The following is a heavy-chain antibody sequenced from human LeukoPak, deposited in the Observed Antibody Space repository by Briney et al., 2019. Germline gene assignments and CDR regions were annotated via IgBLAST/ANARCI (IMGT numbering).Heavy chain of an antibody. D-gene: IGHD3-16*02. V-gene: IGHV3-53*01. J-gene: IGHJ4*02. CDR1: GFTVCSNY. CDR2: IYSGGST. Sequence: GVSLRLSCAASGFTVCSNYMRWVRQAPGKGREWGSVIYSGGSTYYADSVKGRFSISRDKSRNTQSVQMNSVRAEDTAVYYCARLRLGELSSFDYWGQRTLVTVSS. CDR3: ARLRLGELSSFDY.